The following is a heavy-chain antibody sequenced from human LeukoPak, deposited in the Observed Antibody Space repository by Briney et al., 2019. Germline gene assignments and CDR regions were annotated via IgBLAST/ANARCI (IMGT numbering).Heavy chain of an antibody. V-gene: IGHV1-69*06. CDR1: GGTFSSYA. CDR2: IIPIFGTA. D-gene: IGHD6-6*01. J-gene: IGHJ4*02. Sequence: ASVKVSCKASGGTFSSYAISWVRQAPGQGLEWMGGIIPIFGTANYAQKFQGRVTITADKSTSTAYMELSSLRSEDTAVYYCAREKGSSSDYFDYWGQGNPGHRLL. CDR3: AREKGSSSDYFDY.